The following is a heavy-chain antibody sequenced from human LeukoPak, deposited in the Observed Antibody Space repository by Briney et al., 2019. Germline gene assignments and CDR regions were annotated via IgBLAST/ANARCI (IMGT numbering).Heavy chain of an antibody. D-gene: IGHD6-19*01. CDR3: ARGRYGGGWYDY. V-gene: IGHV4-59*01. Sequence: SETLSLTCTVSGGSIGTYYWSWIRQPPGKGLEYIAYIYYTGSTDYNPSFKSRVRMSLDTSKNQFSLVLNSVTAAVTAVYYCARGRYGGGWYDYWGQGTLVTVSS. CDR1: GGSIGTYY. CDR2: IYYTGST. J-gene: IGHJ4*02.